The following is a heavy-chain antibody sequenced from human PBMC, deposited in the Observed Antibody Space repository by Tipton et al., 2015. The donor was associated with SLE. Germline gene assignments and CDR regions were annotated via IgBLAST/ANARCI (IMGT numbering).Heavy chain of an antibody. CDR3: ARGGASSKWLDP. D-gene: IGHD6-6*01. J-gene: IGHJ5*02. CDR1: GASISLYY. CDR2: IYTNEET. Sequence: TLSLTCTVSGASISLYYWSWTRQPAGGGPVWIGRIYTNEETNYNPSLKSRVTMSVDTSKNRFSLKLISVTAADTAVYYCARGGASSKWLDPWGQGTLVTVSS. V-gene: IGHV4-4*07.